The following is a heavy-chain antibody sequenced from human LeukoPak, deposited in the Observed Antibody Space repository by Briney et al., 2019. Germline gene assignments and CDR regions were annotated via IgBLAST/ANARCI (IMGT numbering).Heavy chain of an antibody. D-gene: IGHD3-3*01. CDR2: ISYDGSNK. CDR3: AKGLDDFGYYGMDV. J-gene: IGHJ6*02. V-gene: IGHV3-30*18. CDR1: GFTFSSYG. Sequence: GRSLRLSCAASGFTFSSYGMHWVRQAPGKGLEWVAVISYDGSNKYYADSVKGRFTISRDNSKNTLYLQMNSLRAEDTAVYYCAKGLDDFGYYGMDVWGQGTTVTVSS.